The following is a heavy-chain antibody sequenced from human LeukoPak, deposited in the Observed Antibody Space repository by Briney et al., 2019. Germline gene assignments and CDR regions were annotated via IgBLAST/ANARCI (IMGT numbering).Heavy chain of an antibody. V-gene: IGHV3-48*03. D-gene: IGHD6-13*01. J-gene: IGHJ4*02. CDR2: ISSSDSTI. CDR1: GFTFSSYE. Sequence: SGGSLRLSCAASGFTFSSYEMNWVRQAPGKGLEGVSYISSSDSTIYYADSVKGRFTISRDNAKIALYLQMNSLRAEDTAVYYSARDWGAGTVDYWGQGTLVTVSS. CDR3: ARDWGAGTVDY.